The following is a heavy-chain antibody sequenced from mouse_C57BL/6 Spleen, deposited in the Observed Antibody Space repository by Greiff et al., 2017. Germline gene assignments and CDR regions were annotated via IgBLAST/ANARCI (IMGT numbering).Heavy chain of an antibody. Sequence: QVQLKQPGAELVKPGASVKLSCKASGYTFTSYWMHWVKQRPGRGLEWIGRIDPNSGGTKYNEKFKSKATLTVDKPSSTAYMQLSSLTSEDSAVYYCARAIYYYGSSYEDAMDYWGQGTSVTVAS. CDR3: ARAIYYYGSSYEDAMDY. CDR2: IDPNSGGT. CDR1: GYTFTSYW. D-gene: IGHD1-1*01. V-gene: IGHV1-72*01. J-gene: IGHJ4*01.